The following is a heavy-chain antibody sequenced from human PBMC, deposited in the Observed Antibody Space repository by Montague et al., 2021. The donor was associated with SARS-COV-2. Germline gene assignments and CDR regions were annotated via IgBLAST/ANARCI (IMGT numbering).Heavy chain of an antibody. J-gene: IGHJ4*02. CDR2: ISYTGST. D-gene: IGHD4-11*01. V-gene: IGHV4-39*07. CDR1: GGSISTIFNF. Sequence: SETLSLTCTFSGGSISTIFNFWGWIRQPPGKGLEWIGSISYTGSTYHNPSLKSRVTMSVDTSKNQFSLTPNSVTAADTAVYYCARSGDPGTTVTYLYWGQGTLVTVSS. CDR3: ARSGDPGTTVTYLY.